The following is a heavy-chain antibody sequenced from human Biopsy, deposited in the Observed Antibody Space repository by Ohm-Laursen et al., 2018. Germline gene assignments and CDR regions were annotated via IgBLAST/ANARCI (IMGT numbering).Heavy chain of an antibody. Sequence: GASVKVSCKASGYTFPNYYMHWVRQAPGQGLEWMGIINPSGSDATYAQKFQGRVTMTRDTSTSTAYMDLSSLRSEDTAVYYCAADSGSGSHFRFDYWGQGALVSVSS. V-gene: IGHV1-46*01. CDR2: INPSGSDA. J-gene: IGHJ4*02. CDR3: AADSGSGSHFRFDY. CDR1: GYTFPNYY. D-gene: IGHD3-10*01.